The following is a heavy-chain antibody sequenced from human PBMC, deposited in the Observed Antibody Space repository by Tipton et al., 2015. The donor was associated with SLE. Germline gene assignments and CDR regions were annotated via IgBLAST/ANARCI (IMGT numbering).Heavy chain of an antibody. CDR1: GGSISSYY. Sequence: ILSLTCTVSGGSISSYYWSWIRQPPGKGLEWIGYIYYSGSANYNPSLKSRVTISVDTSKNQFSLKLSSVTAADTAVYYCAGLRVTSDAFDIWGQGTMVTVSS. CDR2: IYYSGSA. V-gene: IGHV4-59*01. J-gene: IGHJ3*02. CDR3: AGLRVTSDAFDI. D-gene: IGHD2-21*02.